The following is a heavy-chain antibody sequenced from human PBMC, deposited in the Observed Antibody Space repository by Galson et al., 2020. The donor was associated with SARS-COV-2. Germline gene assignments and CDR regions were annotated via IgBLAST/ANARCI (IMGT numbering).Heavy chain of an antibody. CDR3: AKDTNVYYYYMGV. CDR1: GFTFDDYA. Sequence: GGSLRLSCAASGFTFDDYAMHWVRQAPGKGLEWVSGISWNSGSIGYADSVKGRFTISRDNAKNSLYLQMNSLRAEDTALYYCAKDTNVYYYYMGVWCKGTTVTVAS. D-gene: IGHD7-27*01. V-gene: IGHV3-9*01. CDR2: ISWNSGSI. J-gene: IGHJ6*03.